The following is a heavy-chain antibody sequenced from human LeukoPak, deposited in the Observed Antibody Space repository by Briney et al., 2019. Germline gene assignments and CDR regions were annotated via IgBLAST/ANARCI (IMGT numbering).Heavy chain of an antibody. D-gene: IGHD2-15*01. Sequence: GGSLRLSCAASGFTFSTYGMSWVRQAPGKGLEWLSYISGSSSAINYADSVKGRFTISRDNAKNSLFLQMNSLRAEDTAVYYCARKNCSGGSCYRRWYYYGMDVWGQGTTVTVSS. CDR1: GFTFSTYG. J-gene: IGHJ6*02. CDR3: ARKNCSGGSCYRRWYYYGMDV. V-gene: IGHV3-48*01. CDR2: ISGSSSAI.